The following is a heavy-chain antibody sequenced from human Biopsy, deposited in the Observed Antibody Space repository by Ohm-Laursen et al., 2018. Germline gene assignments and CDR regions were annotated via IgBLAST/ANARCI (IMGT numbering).Heavy chain of an antibody. J-gene: IGHJ2*01. V-gene: IGHV4-31*01. D-gene: IGHD3-22*01. CDR1: GGSIGGGEYY. CDR2: ISYSGTT. CDR3: ARGVPHYDGSGFPLAGYWYFDL. Sequence: SQTLSLTCTVSGGSIGGGEYYWNWIRQHPGKGLGWIGLISYSGTTFYSPSLESLLTISIDTSENHFSLNLRSVTAADTAVYYCARGVPHYDGSGFPLAGYWYFDLWGRGTLVTVSS.